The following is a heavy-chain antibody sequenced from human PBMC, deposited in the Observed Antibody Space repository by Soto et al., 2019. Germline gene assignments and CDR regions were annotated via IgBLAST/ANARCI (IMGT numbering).Heavy chain of an antibody. Sequence: PSETLSLTCTVSGGSISSYYWSWIRQPPGKGLEWIGYIYYSGSTNYNPSLKSRVTISVDTSKNQFSLKLSSVTAADTAVYYCARHNGVVRKFDYWGQGTLVTVSS. CDR3: ARHNGVVRKFDY. CDR2: IYYSGST. J-gene: IGHJ4*02. CDR1: GGSISSYY. V-gene: IGHV4-59*08. D-gene: IGHD3-3*01.